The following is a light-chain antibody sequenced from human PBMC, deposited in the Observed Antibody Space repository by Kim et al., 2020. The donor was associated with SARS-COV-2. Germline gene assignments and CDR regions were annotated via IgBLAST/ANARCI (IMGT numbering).Light chain of an antibody. J-gene: IGLJ1*01. CDR2: NNF. CDR3: AAWDDSLTGYF. CDR1: ISNVGRNT. V-gene: IGLV1-44*01. Sequence: GQTVTITCSGRISNVGRNTVNWFQQFPGTAPKLLTYNNFQRASGVPARFSASKSGTSASLAISGLQSDDEADYHCAAWDDSLTGYFFGSGTKVTVL.